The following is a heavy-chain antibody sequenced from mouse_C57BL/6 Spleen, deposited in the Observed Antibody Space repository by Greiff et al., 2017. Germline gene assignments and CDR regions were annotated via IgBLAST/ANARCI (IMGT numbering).Heavy chain of an antibody. D-gene: IGHD2-5*01. CDR1: GFSLTSYG. CDR3: AKQYYSNYEFAY. Sequence: VQVVESGPGLVAPSQSLSITCTVSGFSLTSYGVSWVRQPPGKGLEWLGVIWGDGSTNYHSALISRLSISKDNTKSQVFLKLNSLQTDDTATCYCAKQYYSNYEFAYWGQGTLVTVSA. J-gene: IGHJ3*01. CDR2: IWGDGST. V-gene: IGHV2-3*01.